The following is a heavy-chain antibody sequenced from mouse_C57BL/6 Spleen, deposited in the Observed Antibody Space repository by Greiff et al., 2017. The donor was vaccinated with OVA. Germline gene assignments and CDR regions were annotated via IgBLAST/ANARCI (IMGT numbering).Heavy chain of an antibody. CDR3: ARGYDYFGYAMDY. CDR2: INPNNGGT. D-gene: IGHD2-4*01. CDR1: GYTFTDYY. V-gene: IGHV1-26*01. J-gene: IGHJ4*01. Sequence: VQLKESGPELVKPGASVKISCKASGYTFTDYYMNWVKQSHGKSLEWIGDINPNNGGTSYNQKFKGKATLTVDKSSSTAYMELRSLTSEDSAVYYCARGYDYFGYAMDYWGQGTSVTVSS.